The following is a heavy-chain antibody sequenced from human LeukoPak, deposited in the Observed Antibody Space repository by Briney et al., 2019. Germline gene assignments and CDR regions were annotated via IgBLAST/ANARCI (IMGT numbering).Heavy chain of an antibody. V-gene: IGHV4-34*01. J-gene: IGHJ4*02. Sequence: PSETLSLTCAVYGGSFSGYYWSWIRQPPGKGLEWIGKINHRGSTNYNPSLKSRVTISVDTSKNQFSLKLSSVTAADTAVYYCAGHHPRNTVDFWGQGTLVTVSS. D-gene: IGHD2/OR15-2a*01. CDR1: GGSFSGYY. CDR3: AGHHPRNTVDF. CDR2: INHRGST.